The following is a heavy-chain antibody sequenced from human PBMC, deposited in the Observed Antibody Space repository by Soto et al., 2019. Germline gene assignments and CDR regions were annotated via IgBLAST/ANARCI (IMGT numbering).Heavy chain of an antibody. CDR3: ARWGSGWYYFDY. J-gene: IGHJ4*02. CDR2: INHSGST. D-gene: IGHD6-19*01. CDR1: GGSFSGYY. Sequence: QVQLQQWGAGLLKPSETLSLTCAVYGGSFSGYYWSWIRQPPGKGLEWIGEINHSGSTNYNPSLKRRLTLSVDTSKNQFSLKLSSVTAPDTAVYYCARWGSGWYYFDYWGQGTLVTVSS. V-gene: IGHV4-34*01.